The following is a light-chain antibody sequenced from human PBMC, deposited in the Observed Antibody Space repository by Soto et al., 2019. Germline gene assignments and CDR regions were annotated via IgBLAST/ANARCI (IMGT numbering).Light chain of an antibody. CDR2: GAS. CDR1: QSVGSSY. J-gene: IGKJ1*01. CDR3: QQYGNSPRT. Sequence: VLRQSPGTLSLSPGERATHSCRASQSVGSSYLAWYQQKPGQAPSLLMYGASSRATGIPDRFSGSGSGTDFTLTISRLEPEDFAVYYCQQYGNSPRTFGQGTKV. V-gene: IGKV3-20*01.